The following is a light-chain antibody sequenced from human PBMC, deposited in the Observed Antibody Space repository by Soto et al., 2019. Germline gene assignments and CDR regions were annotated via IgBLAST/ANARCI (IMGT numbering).Light chain of an antibody. CDR2: ATS. Sequence: EIVLTQSPGTLSLSPGERATLSCRASQSGSSRYLAWYQQKPGQAPRLLIYATSNRATGIPDRFSGSGSGTDFTLTITRLEPEYFAVYYCQQYGSSWTFGQGTKVEIK. V-gene: IGKV3-20*01. CDR3: QQYGSSWT. J-gene: IGKJ1*01. CDR1: QSGSSRY.